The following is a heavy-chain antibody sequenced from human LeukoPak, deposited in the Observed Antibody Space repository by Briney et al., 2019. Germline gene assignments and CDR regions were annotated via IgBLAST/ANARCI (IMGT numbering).Heavy chain of an antibody. J-gene: IGHJ4*02. CDR2: TSYNGNT. V-gene: IGHV1-18*04. D-gene: IGHD6-19*01. CDR1: GYTFSNYG. Sequence: ASVKVSCKASGYTFSNYGISWVRQAPGLGLEWMGWTSYNGNTNYAQKFQDRVTMTTDTSTTTAYMELRSLESDDTAVCYCARHSGSGWQALGYWGQGTLVTVSS. CDR3: ARHSGSGWQALGY.